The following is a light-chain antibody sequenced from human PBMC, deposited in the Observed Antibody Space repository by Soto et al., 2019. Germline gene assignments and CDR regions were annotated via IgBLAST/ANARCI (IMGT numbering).Light chain of an antibody. V-gene: IGKV4-1*01. CDR1: QSVLYSSNNKNY. CDR2: WAS. CDR3: QQYHSIPLT. Sequence: DIVMTQSPDSLAVSLGERATINCKSSQSVLYSSNNKNYLAWYQQKPGQPPKLLIYWASTRESGVPDRFSGSGSGTDFTLTISSLQAEDVAVYYCQQYHSIPLTFGPGTKVDIK. J-gene: IGKJ3*01.